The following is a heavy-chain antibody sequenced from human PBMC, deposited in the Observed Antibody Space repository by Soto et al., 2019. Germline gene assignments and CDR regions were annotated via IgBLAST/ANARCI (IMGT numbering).Heavy chain of an antibody. D-gene: IGHD2-2*01. V-gene: IGHV1-2*04. Sequence: ASVKVSCKASGYTFTGYYMHWVRQAPGQGLEWMGWINPNSGGTNYAQKFQGWVTMTRDTSISTAYMELSRLRSDDTAVYYCARFRDSSPGCSSTSCYAHEAFDIWGQGTMVTVSS. CDR3: ARFRDSSPGCSSTSCYAHEAFDI. CDR2: INPNSGGT. CDR1: GYTFTGYY. J-gene: IGHJ3*02.